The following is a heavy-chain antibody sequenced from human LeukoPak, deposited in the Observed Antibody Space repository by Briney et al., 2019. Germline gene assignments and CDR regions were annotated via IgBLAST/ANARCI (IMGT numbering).Heavy chain of an antibody. V-gene: IGHV3-33*06. CDR2: IWYDGSNK. Sequence: GGSLRLSCAASGFTFSSYGMHWVRQAPGKGLEWVAVIWYDGSNKYYADSVKGRFTISRDNSKNTLYLQMNSLRAEDTAVYYCAKDKSSSGYFDYWGQGTLVTVSS. CDR3: AKDKSSSGYFDY. D-gene: IGHD6-6*01. J-gene: IGHJ4*02. CDR1: GFTFSSYG.